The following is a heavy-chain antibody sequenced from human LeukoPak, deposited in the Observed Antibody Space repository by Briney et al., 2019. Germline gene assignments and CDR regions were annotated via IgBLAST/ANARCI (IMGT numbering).Heavy chain of an antibody. J-gene: IGHJ4*02. CDR2: IYNSGST. D-gene: IGHD3-22*01. Sequence: SETLSLTCAVSGASISNVDFYWTWIRQAPGKGLEWIGYIYNSGSTHFNPSLKSRVTMSDDTSKNQFSLRLSSVTAADTAVYYCAAYYYDSSGYDYWGQGALVTVSS. CDR3: AAYYYDSSGYDY. CDR1: GASISNVDFY. V-gene: IGHV4-30-4*08.